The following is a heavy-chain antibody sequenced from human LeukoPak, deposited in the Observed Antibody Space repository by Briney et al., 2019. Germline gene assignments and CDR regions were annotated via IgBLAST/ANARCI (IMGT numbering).Heavy chain of an antibody. V-gene: IGHV3-15*01. J-gene: IGHJ1*01. D-gene: IGHD3-10*01. Sequence: GGSLRLSCAASGFTFLDAWMHWVRQAPGKGQEWVGRIKNRNRGRTTDYTAPVEGRFTVSRDDSRDKVYLQMNSLKSDDTAVYYCVTDGGQLPYYFTYWGQGTLVTVSS. CDR3: VTDGGQLPYYFTY. CDR1: GFTFLDAW. CDR2: IKNRNRGRTT.